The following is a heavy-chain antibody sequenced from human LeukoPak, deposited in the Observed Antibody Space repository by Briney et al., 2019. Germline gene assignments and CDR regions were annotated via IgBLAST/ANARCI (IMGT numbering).Heavy chain of an antibody. CDR3: AKDMSAMAQGSNNYFDY. CDR2: ISWNSDSM. Sequence: PGRSLRLSCAASGFTFDDYAMHWVRQAPGKGLEWVSGISWNSDSMGYADSVKGRFIISRDNAKNSLYLQMNSLRVEDMAFYYCAKDMSAMAQGSNNYFDYWGQGTLVTVSS. D-gene: IGHD5-24*01. V-gene: IGHV3-9*03. J-gene: IGHJ4*02. CDR1: GFTFDDYA.